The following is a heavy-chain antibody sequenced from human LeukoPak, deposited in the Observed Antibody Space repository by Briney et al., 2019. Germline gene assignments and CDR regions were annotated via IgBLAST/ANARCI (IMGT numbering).Heavy chain of an antibody. D-gene: IGHD1-26*01. V-gene: IGHV1-2*02. CDR2: INPDSGAT. CDR1: GYTFIDHY. J-gene: IGHJ4*02. Sequence: ASVKVSCKTSGYTFIDHYIHWVRQAPGQGPEWLDWINPDSGATNYAQKFQGRVTMTRDTAISTVYMGLSSLSSDDTAVYYCARDSSGSYLAFDFWGQGTLVTVSS. CDR3: ARDSSGSYLAFDF.